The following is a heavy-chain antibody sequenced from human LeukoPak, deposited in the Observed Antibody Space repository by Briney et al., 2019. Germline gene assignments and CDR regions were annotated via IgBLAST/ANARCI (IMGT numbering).Heavy chain of an antibody. CDR1: GYTLTELS. D-gene: IGHD1-20*01. Sequence: ASVKVSCKVSGYTLTELSMHWVRQAPGKGLEWMGGFDPEDGETIYAQKFQGRVTMTEDASTDTAYMELSGLRSEDTAVYYCATVCITGTTRAFDIWGQGTMVTVSS. CDR3: ATVCITGTTRAFDI. CDR2: FDPEDGET. V-gene: IGHV1-24*01. J-gene: IGHJ3*02.